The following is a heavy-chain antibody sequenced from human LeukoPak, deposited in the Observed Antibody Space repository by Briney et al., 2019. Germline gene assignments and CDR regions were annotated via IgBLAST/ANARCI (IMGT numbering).Heavy chain of an antibody. D-gene: IGHD3-10*01. J-gene: IGHJ5*02. CDR3: ARDGLWFGELFNWFDP. V-gene: IGHV7-4-1*02. Sequence: ASVKVSCKASGYTFTSYAMNWVRQAPGQGLEWMGWINTNTGNPTYAQGFTGRFVFSLDTSVSTAYLQISSLKAEDTAVYYCARDGLWFGELFNWFDPWGQGTLVTVSS. CDR2: INTNTGNP. CDR1: GYTFTSYA.